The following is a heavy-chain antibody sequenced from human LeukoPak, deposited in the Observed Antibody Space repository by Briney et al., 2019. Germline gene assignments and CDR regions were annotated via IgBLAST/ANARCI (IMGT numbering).Heavy chain of an antibody. CDR3: ARGARAPPEWNDFWSGYYYYYYYYMDV. D-gene: IGHD3-3*01. Sequence: GGSLRLSCAASGFTFDDYGMSWVRQAPGKGLEWVSGINWNGGSTGYADSVKGRFTISRDNAKNSLYLQMNSLRAEDTALYHCARGARAPPEWNDFWSGYYYYYYYYMDVWGKGTTVTVSS. J-gene: IGHJ6*03. CDR2: INWNGGST. CDR1: GFTFDDYG. V-gene: IGHV3-20*01.